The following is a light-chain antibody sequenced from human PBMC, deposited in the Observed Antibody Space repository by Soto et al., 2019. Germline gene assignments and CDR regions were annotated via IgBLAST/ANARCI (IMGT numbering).Light chain of an antibody. Sequence: QSVLTQPPSASGTPGQRVTISCSGTSSNIGSTYVSWYQQLPGTNPKLLIYRNNDRPSGVPARFSGSKSVTSASLASSGLRSEDEADYYCGAWDERMSGWVFGGGTKLTVL. V-gene: IGLV1-47*01. CDR1: SSNIGSTY. CDR3: GAWDERMSGWV. J-gene: IGLJ3*02. CDR2: RNN.